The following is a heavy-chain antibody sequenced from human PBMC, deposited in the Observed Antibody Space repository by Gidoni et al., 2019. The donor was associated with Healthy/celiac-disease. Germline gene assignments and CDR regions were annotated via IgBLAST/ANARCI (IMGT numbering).Heavy chain of an antibody. CDR2: IKSKTDGGTT. J-gene: IGHJ4*02. V-gene: IGHV3-15*07. Sequence: EVQLVESGGGLVKPGGSLRLSCAASGFPFSNAWMNWVRQAPGKGLEWVGRIKSKTDGGTTDYAAPVKGRFTISRDDSKNTLYLQMNSLKTEDTAVYYCTTAYYGSGSYVGYWGQGTLVTVSS. CDR1: GFPFSNAW. CDR3: TTAYYGSGSYVGY. D-gene: IGHD3-10*01.